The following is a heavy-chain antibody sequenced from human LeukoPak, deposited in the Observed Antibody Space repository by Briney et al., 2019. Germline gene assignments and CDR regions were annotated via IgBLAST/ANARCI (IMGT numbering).Heavy chain of an antibody. CDR2: IKQDGSEK. J-gene: IGHJ4*02. CDR1: GFTFSSYW. Sequence: GGSLRPSCAASGFTFSSYWMSWVRQAPGKGLEWVANIKQDGSEKYYVDSVKGRFTISRDNAKNSLYLQMNSLRAEDTAVYYCARDGSDSSGYYLGGFDYWGQGTLVTVSS. CDR3: ARDGSDSSGYYLGGFDY. V-gene: IGHV3-7*01. D-gene: IGHD3-22*01.